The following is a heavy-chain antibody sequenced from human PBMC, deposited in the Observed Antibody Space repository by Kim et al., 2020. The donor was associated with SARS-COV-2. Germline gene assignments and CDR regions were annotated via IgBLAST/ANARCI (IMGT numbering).Heavy chain of an antibody. Sequence: ASVKVSCKASGYTFTSYAMNWVRQAPGQGLEWMGWINTNTGNPTYAQGFTGRFVFSLDTFVSTAYLQSSSLKAEDTAVYYCARQGYSSSWYYYYYGMDVWGQGTTVTVSS. CDR1: GYTFTSYA. CDR2: INTNTGNP. V-gene: IGHV7-4-1*02. J-gene: IGHJ6*02. D-gene: IGHD6-13*01. CDR3: ARQGYSSSWYYYYYGMDV.